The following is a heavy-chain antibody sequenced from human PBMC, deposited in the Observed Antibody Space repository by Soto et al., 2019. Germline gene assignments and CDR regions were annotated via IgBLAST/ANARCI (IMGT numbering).Heavy chain of an antibody. D-gene: IGHD5-18*01. V-gene: IGHV3-33*01. CDR1: GFTFSSYG. Sequence: QVQLVESGGGVVQPGRSLRLSCAASGFTFSSYGMHWVRQAPGKGLGWVAVIWYDGSNKYYADSVKGRFTISRDNSKNTLYLQMNSLRAEDTAVYYCARGKDTAMVTGVNWFDPWRQGTLLTVSS. CDR3: ARGKDTAMVTGVNWFDP. CDR2: IWYDGSNK. J-gene: IGHJ5*02.